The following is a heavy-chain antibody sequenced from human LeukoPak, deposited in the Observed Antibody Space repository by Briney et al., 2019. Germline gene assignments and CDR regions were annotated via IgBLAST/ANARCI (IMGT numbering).Heavy chain of an antibody. D-gene: IGHD3-22*01. V-gene: IGHV3-23*01. CDR1: GFTFSSYA. Sequence: GGSLRLSCAASGFTFSSYAMSWVRQAPGKGLEWVSAISGSGGSTYYADSVRGRFTISRDNSKNTLYLQMNSLRAEDTAVYYCAKTWIESYYYDSSGYSGDYWGQGTLVTVSS. CDR2: ISGSGGST. J-gene: IGHJ4*02. CDR3: AKTWIESYYYDSSGYSGDY.